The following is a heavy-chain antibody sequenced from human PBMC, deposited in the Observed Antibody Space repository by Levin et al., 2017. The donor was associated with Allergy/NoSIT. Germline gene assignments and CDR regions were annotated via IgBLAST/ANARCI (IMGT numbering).Heavy chain of an antibody. CDR1: GYTFTGYH. V-gene: IGHV1-2*03. D-gene: IGHD3-22*01. Sequence: LGASVKVSCKASGYTFTGYHIHWVRQAPGQGLEWMGWFNPNSGGADYAQKFQGRVTMTRDTSFSTAYMELSRLRSDDTAVYYCVRVYYYDGSGYYYEDSWGQGTLVTVSS. J-gene: IGHJ4*02. CDR2: FNPNSGGA. CDR3: VRVYYYDGSGYYYEDS.